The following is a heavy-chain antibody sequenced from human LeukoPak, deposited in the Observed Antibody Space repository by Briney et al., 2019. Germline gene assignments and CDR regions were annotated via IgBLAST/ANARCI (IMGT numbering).Heavy chain of an antibody. CDR1: GFTFSSYW. D-gene: IGHD5-18*01. V-gene: IGHV3-7*04. CDR2: IKQDGSEK. J-gene: IGHJ3*02. CDR3: ARVNSYAAFDI. Sequence: GYLRLSCTASGFTFSSYWMSWVRQAPGKGLEWVANIKQDGSEKYYVDSVKGRFTISRDNAKNSLYLQMNSLRAEDAAVYYCARVNSYAAFDIWGQGTMVTVSS.